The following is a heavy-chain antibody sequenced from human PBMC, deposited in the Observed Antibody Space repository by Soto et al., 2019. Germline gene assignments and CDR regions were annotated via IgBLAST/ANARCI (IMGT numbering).Heavy chain of an antibody. CDR1: GGSISSYY. D-gene: IGHD1-26*01. Sequence: SEILSLTCTVSGGSISSYYWSWIRQPPGKGLEWIGYIYYSGSTNYNPSLKSRVTISVDTSKNQFSLKLSSVTAADTAVYYCARQPGATYYFDYWGQGTLVTVSS. CDR3: ARQPGATYYFDY. J-gene: IGHJ4*02. CDR2: IYYSGST. V-gene: IGHV4-59*08.